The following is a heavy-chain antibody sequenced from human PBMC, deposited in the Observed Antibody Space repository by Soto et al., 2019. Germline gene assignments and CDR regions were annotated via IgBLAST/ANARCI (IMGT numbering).Heavy chain of an antibody. V-gene: IGHV1-69*13. D-gene: IGHD2-8*01. J-gene: IGHJ6*02. Sequence: ASVKVSCKASGGTFSSYAISWVRQAPGQGLEWMGGIIPIFGTANYAQKFQGRVTITADESTSTAYMELSSLRSEDTAVYYCARVGGYCTNGVCYPHAYYYYYGMDVWGQGTTVTVSS. CDR3: ARVGGYCTNGVCYPHAYYYYYGMDV. CDR1: GGTFSSYA. CDR2: IIPIFGTA.